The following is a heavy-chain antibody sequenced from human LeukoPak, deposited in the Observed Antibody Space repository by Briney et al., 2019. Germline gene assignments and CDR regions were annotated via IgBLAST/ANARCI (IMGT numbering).Heavy chain of an antibody. J-gene: IGHJ4*02. V-gene: IGHV3-30*04. Sequence: PGGSLRLSCAASAFSFSNYAMHWVRRAPGKGLEWMAVISYDGSHKFYADSVKGRFTISRDNSKNTLYLQMNNLRADDTAAYYCARESGYAVGDFWGQGTLVTVSS. CDR2: ISYDGSHK. CDR3: ARESGYAVGDF. D-gene: IGHD5-12*01. CDR1: AFSFSNYA.